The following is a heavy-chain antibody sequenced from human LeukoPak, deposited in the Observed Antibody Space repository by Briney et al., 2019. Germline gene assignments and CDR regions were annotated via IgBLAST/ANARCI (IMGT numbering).Heavy chain of an antibody. V-gene: IGHV3-74*01. CDR2: IKSDGSSP. D-gene: IGHD4-23*01. CDR1: GFTFSSYFW. J-gene: IGHJ4*02. Sequence: GGSLRLSCAASGFTFSSYFWMHWVRQAPGKGLVWVSRIKSDGSSPTYTTSLKGRFTISRDNAKNSLYLQMNTLRAEDTAVYYCVRDLDLGGYSSFEYWGQGTLVTVSS. CDR3: VRDLDLGGYSSFEY.